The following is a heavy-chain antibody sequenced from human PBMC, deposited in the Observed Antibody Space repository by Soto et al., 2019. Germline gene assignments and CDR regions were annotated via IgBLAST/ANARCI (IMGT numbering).Heavy chain of an antibody. CDR1: GFSLSTGGVA. V-gene: IGHV2-5*02. D-gene: IGHD3-22*01. J-gene: IGHJ4*02. CDR3: ARDSSGYYGFDY. Sequence: QITLKESGPPLVKPTQTLTLTCTFSGFSLSTGGVAVGWIRQPPGKALEWLALIYWDDDKRYSPSLKSRLTIAKDTSKNQVVLIMTNMDPVDTATYYCARDSSGYYGFDYWGQGTLVTVSS. CDR2: IYWDDDK.